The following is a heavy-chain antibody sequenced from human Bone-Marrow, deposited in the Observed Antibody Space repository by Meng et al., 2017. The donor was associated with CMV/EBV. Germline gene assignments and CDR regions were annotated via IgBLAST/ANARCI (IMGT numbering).Heavy chain of an antibody. CDR2: ISWNSGSM. V-gene: IGHV3-9*01. J-gene: IGHJ4*02. Sequence: LSLTCAASGFTFSSYEMNWVRQAPGKGLEWVSGISWNSGSMGYADSVKGRFTISRDNAKNSLYLQMNSLRAEDTALYYCAKEGRGYSYFDYWGQGTLVTVSS. CDR1: GFTFSSYE. CDR3: AKEGRGYSYFDY. D-gene: IGHD5-18*01.